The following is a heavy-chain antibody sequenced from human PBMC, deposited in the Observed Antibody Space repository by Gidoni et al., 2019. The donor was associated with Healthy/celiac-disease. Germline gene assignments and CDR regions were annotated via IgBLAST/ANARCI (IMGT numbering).Heavy chain of an antibody. CDR3: ASEITVVDYYYYGMDV. CDR2: ISYDGSNK. J-gene: IGHJ6*02. Sequence: QVQLVESGGGVVQHGRSLRLSCAASGFTFSSYAMHWVRQAPVKGLEWVAVISYDGSNKYYADSVKGRFTISRDNSKNTLYLQMNSLRAEDTAVYYCASEITVVDYYYYGMDVWGQGTTVTVSS. D-gene: IGHD3-10*01. V-gene: IGHV3-30-3*01. CDR1: GFTFSSYA.